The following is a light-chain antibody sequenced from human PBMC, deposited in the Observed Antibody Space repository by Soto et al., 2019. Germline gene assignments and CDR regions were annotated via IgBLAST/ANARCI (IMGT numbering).Light chain of an antibody. V-gene: IGLV1-36*01. CDR3: ASWDDNLSGVV. CDR2: HND. Sequence: QSVLTQPPSVSEAPRQRVTISCSGSSSNIRNNAVNWYQHLPGKTPKLLIYHNDLLPSWISDRFSGSKSGTSASLAISGLQAEDEADYYCASWDDNLSGVVFGGGTKLTVL. CDR1: SSNIRNNA. J-gene: IGLJ2*01.